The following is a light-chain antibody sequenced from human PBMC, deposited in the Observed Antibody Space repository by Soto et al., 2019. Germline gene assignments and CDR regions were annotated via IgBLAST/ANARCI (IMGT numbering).Light chain of an antibody. CDR3: QQYAGPPTT. V-gene: IGKV3-20*01. Sequence: EIGLTQSPATLSLSPGERATLSCRPSQSVSSSYLAWYQQKPGQAPRVIMYGASRRATGIPDRFSGGGSGTNFTLTISRLEPEDFAVYFCQQYAGPPTTFGQGTRLEIK. CDR1: QSVSSSY. CDR2: GAS. J-gene: IGKJ5*01.